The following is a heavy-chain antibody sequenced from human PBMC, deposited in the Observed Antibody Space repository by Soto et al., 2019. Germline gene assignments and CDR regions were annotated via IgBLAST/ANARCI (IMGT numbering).Heavy chain of an antibody. V-gene: IGHV3-23*01. CDR3: AKDIEVGMYYFDY. CDR1: GFTFSSYA. J-gene: IGHJ4*02. D-gene: IGHD1-26*01. CDR2: ISGSGGST. Sequence: EVQLLESGGGLVQPGGSLRLSCAASGFTFSSYAMSWVRQAPGKGLEWVSAISGSGGSTYYADSVKGRFTISRDNSKNTLYLQINSLRAEDTAVYYCAKDIEVGMYYFDYWGQGTLVTVSS.